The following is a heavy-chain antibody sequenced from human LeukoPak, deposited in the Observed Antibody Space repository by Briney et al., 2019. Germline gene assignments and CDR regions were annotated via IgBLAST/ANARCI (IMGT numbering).Heavy chain of an antibody. CDR1: GYSFTSYC. D-gene: IGHD3-22*01. Sequence: GESLKISCKGSGYSFTSYCIGWVRQMPGKGLEWMGIIYPGDSDTRYSPSFQGQVTISADKSISTSYLQWSSLKASDTAMYYCARQGLSNYYDSSGYYGSPYYMDVWGKGTTVTVSS. CDR2: IYPGDSDT. V-gene: IGHV5-51*01. CDR3: ARQGLSNYYDSSGYYGSPYYMDV. J-gene: IGHJ6*03.